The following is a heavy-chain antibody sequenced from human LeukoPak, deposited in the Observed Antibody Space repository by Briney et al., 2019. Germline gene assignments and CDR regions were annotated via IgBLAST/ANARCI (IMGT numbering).Heavy chain of an antibody. CDR1: GYTFSSYD. Sequence: GASVKVSCKTSGYTFSSYDINWVRQATGQGLEWMGWMNPNSGNTGYAQKFQGRVTMTRDTSISTAYMELSRLRSDDTAVYYCAREALGHSSSSGWFDPWGQGTLVTVSS. CDR2: MNPNSGNT. V-gene: IGHV1-8*02. J-gene: IGHJ5*02. D-gene: IGHD6-6*01. CDR3: AREALGHSSSSGWFDP.